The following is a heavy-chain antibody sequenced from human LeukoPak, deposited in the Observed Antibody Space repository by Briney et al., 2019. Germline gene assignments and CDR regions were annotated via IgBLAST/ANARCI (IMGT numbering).Heavy chain of an antibody. CDR2: IKQDGSEK. CDR1: GFTLSSYL. Sequence: GGSLRLSCAASGFTLSSYLMSWVRQAQGRGREGGANIKQDGSEKYYVDSVKGRFTISRDNAKNSLYLQMNSLRAEDTAVYYCARDAYYGSGSYYYYYGMDVWGQGTTVTVSS. J-gene: IGHJ6*02. D-gene: IGHD3-10*01. V-gene: IGHV3-7*01. CDR3: ARDAYYGSGSYYYYYGMDV.